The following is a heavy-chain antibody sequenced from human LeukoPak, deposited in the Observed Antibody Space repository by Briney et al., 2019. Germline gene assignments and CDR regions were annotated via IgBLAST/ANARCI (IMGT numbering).Heavy chain of an antibody. CDR1: GGSFSGYY. CDR2: INHSGST. V-gene: IGHV4-34*01. CDR3: ARVYGSGYDFRGAFDI. D-gene: IGHD5-12*01. Sequence: SETLSLTGAVYGGSFSGYYWSWIRQLPGKGLECIGEINHSGSTNYNPSLKSRVTISVDTSKNQFSLKLSSVTAADTAVYYCARVYGSGYDFRGAFDIWGQGTMVTVSS. J-gene: IGHJ3*02.